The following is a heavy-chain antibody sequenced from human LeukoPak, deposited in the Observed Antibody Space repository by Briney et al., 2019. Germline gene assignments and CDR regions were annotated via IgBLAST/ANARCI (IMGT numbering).Heavy chain of an antibody. V-gene: IGHV4-30-2*01. Sequence: SQTLSLTCTVSGGSISSGGYYWSWIRQPPGKGLEWIGYIYHSGSTYYNPSLKSRVTISVDRSKNQFSLKLSSVTAADTAVYYCARDQTTWSGSSDAFDIWGQGTMVTVSS. J-gene: IGHJ3*02. D-gene: IGHD3-3*01. CDR2: IYHSGST. CDR1: GGSISSGGYY. CDR3: ARDQTTWSGSSDAFDI.